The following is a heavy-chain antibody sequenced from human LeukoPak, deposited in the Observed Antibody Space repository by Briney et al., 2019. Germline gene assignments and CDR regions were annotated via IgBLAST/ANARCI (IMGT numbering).Heavy chain of an antibody. J-gene: IGHJ4*02. D-gene: IGHD6-13*01. Sequence: PGGSLRLSCAASGFTFSGYAMSWVRQAPGKGLEWVSAISGSGGSTYYADSVKGRFTISRDNSKNTLYLQMNSLRAEDTAVYYCAKDPSYSSSWYYFDYWGQGTLVTVSS. CDR3: AKDPSYSSSWYYFDY. CDR2: ISGSGGST. V-gene: IGHV3-23*01. CDR1: GFTFSGYA.